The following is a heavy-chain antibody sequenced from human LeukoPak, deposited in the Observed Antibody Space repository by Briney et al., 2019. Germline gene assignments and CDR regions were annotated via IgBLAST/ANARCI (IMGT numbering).Heavy chain of an antibody. CDR2: IYYSGST. V-gene: IGHV4-39*07. D-gene: IGHD6-6*01. Sequence: PSETLSLTCTVSGGSISISSYYCGWVRQPPGEGLGGIGSIYYSGSTYYNPSLKSRVTISVDTSKNQFSLKLSSVTAADTAVYYCARMVGPVAAHNWFDPWGQGTLVTVSS. CDR3: ARMVGPVAAHNWFDP. J-gene: IGHJ5*02. CDR1: GGSISISSYY.